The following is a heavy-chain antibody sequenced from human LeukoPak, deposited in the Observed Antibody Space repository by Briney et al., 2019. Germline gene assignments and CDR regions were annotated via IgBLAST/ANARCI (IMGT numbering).Heavy chain of an antibody. J-gene: IGHJ3*02. V-gene: IGHV1-2*02. CDR1: GYIFTSYY. CDR2: INPNSGGT. D-gene: IGHD3-22*01. CDR3: ARDRWYYYDSSGYYSDAFDI. Sequence: GASVKVSCKAFGYIFTSYYMHWVRQAPGQGLEWMGWINPNSGGTNYAQEFQGRVTMTRDTSISTAYMELSRLRSDDTAVYYCARDRWYYYDSSGYYSDAFDIWGQGTMVTVSS.